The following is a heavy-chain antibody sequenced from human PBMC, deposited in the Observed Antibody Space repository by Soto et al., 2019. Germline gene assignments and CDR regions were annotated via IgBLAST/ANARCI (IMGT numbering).Heavy chain of an antibody. D-gene: IGHD6-6*01. CDR3: ARDRECRSSRFAMDV. CDR2: VSYTGNNK. Sequence: QVQLVESGGGVIQPGRSLRLSCTASGFTFNGYAMYWVRQAPGKGLEWVAFVSYTGNNKYYADSVKGRFSISRDNSKNTRFLEVASLRGEDRGVYYCARDRECRSSRFAMDVWGQGTTVTESS. J-gene: IGHJ6*02. V-gene: IGHV3-30*04. CDR1: GFTFNGYA.